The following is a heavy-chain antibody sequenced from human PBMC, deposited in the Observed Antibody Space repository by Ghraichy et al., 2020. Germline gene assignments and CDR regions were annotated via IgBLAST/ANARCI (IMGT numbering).Heavy chain of an antibody. CDR3: ARARSGSSTSSNYYYYMDV. Sequence: GGSLRLSCAASGFTFSSYSMNWVRQAPGKGLEWVSSISSSSSYIYYADSVKGRFTISRDNAKNSLYLQMNSLRAEDTAVYYCARARSGSSTSSNYYYYMDVWGKGTTVTVSS. CDR1: GFTFSSYS. CDR2: ISSSSSYI. D-gene: IGHD2-2*01. V-gene: IGHV3-21*01. J-gene: IGHJ6*03.